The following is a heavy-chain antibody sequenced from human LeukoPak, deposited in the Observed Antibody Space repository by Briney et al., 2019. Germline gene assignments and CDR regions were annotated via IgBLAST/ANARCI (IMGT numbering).Heavy chain of an antibody. Sequence: GGSLRLSCAASGFTFSSYGMHWVRQAPGKGLEWVAVISYDGSNKYYADSVKGRFTISRDNAKNSLYLQMNSLRAEDTAVYYCARGAVAGTLNWFDPWGQGTLVTVSS. CDR3: ARGAVAGTLNWFDP. CDR1: GFTFSSYG. J-gene: IGHJ5*02. D-gene: IGHD6-19*01. CDR2: ISYDGSNK. V-gene: IGHV3-30*03.